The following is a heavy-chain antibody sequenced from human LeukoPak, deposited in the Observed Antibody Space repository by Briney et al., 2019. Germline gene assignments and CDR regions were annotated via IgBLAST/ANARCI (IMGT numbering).Heavy chain of an antibody. CDR2: ISPSGGST. D-gene: IGHD3-22*01. CDR1: GYTFTSYY. V-gene: IGHV1-46*01. Sequence: ASVKVSCKASGYTFTSYYMHWVRQAPGQGLEWMGIISPSGGSTSYAQKFQGRVTMTRDTSTSTVYMELSRLRSDDTAVYYCARDFDYYDSSGYYLNWGQGTLVTVSS. CDR3: ARDFDYYDSSGYYLN. J-gene: IGHJ4*02.